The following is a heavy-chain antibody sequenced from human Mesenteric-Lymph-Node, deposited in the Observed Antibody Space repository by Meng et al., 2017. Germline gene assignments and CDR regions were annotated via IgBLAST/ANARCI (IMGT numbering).Heavy chain of an antibody. Sequence: GESLKISCAASGFTFSSYAMSWVRQAPGKGLEWVSSISSSSSYIYYADSVKGRFTISRDNAKNSLYLQMNSLRAEDTAVYYCAREHHYDSSGYRPYGMDVWGQGTTVTVSS. CDR3: AREHHYDSSGYRPYGMDV. CDR1: GFTFSSYA. D-gene: IGHD3-22*01. J-gene: IGHJ6*02. CDR2: ISSSSSYI. V-gene: IGHV3-21*01.